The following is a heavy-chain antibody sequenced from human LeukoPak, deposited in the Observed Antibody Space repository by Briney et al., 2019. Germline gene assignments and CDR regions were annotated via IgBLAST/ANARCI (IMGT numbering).Heavy chain of an antibody. J-gene: IGHJ4*02. CDR3: TRVAGSGSVD. D-gene: IGHD1-26*01. CDR1: GFTFSSYA. V-gene: IGHV3-74*01. CDR2: INSDASTT. Sequence: GGSLRLSCAASGFTFSSYAMSWVRQAPGKGLVWVSRINSDASTTSYAGSVKGRFTISRDNAKNTLHLQMNSLRAEDTAVYYCTRVAGSGSVDWGQGTLVTVSS.